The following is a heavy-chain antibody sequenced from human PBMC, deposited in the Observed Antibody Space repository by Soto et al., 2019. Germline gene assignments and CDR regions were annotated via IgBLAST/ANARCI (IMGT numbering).Heavy chain of an antibody. D-gene: IGHD3-3*01. CDR3: ARDLKLRFLEWSAPPLGYYYGMGV. V-gene: IGHV1-69*05. Sequence: SVKVSFRASGCIFSSYAISWLRQPTGHGLERMGGIIPIFGTANSAQKIQARVTMNRDRWTITVYVELSSLSSEDTSVYYCARDLKLRFLEWSAPPLGYYYGMGVWGQGTTVTVSS. J-gene: IGHJ6*02. CDR2: IIPIFGTA. CDR1: GCIFSSYA.